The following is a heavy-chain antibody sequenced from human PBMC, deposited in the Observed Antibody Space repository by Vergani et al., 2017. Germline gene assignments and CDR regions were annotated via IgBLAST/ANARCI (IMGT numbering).Heavy chain of an antibody. CDR3: AREGRTSMVRGGLSSTEVDP. CDR2: INPSGGYT. CDR1: GYAFTSYH. Sequence: QVHLVQSGAEVKKPGASVKVSCKASGYAFTSYHMHWVRQAPGQGLEWMGIINPSGGYTRYSQKFQGRVTMTRDTSTSTVFMELSSLRSEDTAVYYCAREGRTSMVRGGLSSTEVDPWGQGTLVIVSS. D-gene: IGHD3-10*01. V-gene: IGHV1-46*03. J-gene: IGHJ5*02.